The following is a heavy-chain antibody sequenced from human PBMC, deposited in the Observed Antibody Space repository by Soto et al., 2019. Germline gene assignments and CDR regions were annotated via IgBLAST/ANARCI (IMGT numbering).Heavy chain of an antibody. CDR3: AREKWLVRRNDPFDI. V-gene: IGHV1-46*01. D-gene: IGHD6-19*01. J-gene: IGHJ3*02. Sequence: ASGKVSCKASGYTFIKYDMHWVRQAPGQGLEWMGIINPNGGSTTYAQKFQGRVTLTRDTSTNTVNMELSSLRSEDTAVYYCAREKWLVRRNDPFDIWGQGTMVTVSS. CDR1: GYTFIKYD. CDR2: INPNGGST.